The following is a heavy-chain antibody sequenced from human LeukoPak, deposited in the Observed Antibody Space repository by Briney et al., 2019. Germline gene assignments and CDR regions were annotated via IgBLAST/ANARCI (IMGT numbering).Heavy chain of an antibody. Sequence: PSETLSLTCTVSGGSISSGSYYWSWIRQPAGKGLEWIGRIYTSGSTNYNPSLKSRVTISVDTSKNQFSLKLSSVTAADTAVYYCARVAAPGFEVDVWGKGTTVTVSS. V-gene: IGHV4-61*02. CDR3: ARVAAPGFEVDV. J-gene: IGHJ6*04. D-gene: IGHD6-6*01. CDR1: GGSISSGSYY. CDR2: IYTSGST.